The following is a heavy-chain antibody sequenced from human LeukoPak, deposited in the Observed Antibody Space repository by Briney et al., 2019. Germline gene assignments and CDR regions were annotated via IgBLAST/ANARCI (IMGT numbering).Heavy chain of an antibody. D-gene: IGHD3-22*01. V-gene: IGHV4-34*01. CDR1: GGSFSGYY. CDR3: ARDRYSSGYFNWFDP. J-gene: IGHJ5*02. CDR2: INHSGST. Sequence: SETLSLTCAVYGGSFSGYYWSWIRQPPGKGLEWIGEINHSGSTNYNPSLKSRVTISVDTSKNQFSLKLSSVTAADTAVYYCARDRYSSGYFNWFDPWGQGTLVTVSS.